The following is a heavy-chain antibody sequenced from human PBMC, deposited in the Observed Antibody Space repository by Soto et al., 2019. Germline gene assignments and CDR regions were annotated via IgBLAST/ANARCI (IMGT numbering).Heavy chain of an antibody. D-gene: IGHD2-2*01. J-gene: IGHJ5*02. CDR2: IIPILGIA. CDR3: ALGYCSSTSCYYMP. CDR1: GGTFSSYT. Sequence: SVKVSCKASGGTFSSYTISWVRQAPGQGLEWMERIIPILGIANYAQKYQGRVTITADKSTSTAYMELSSLRSEDTAVYYCALGYCSSTSCYYMPWGQGTLVTVSS. V-gene: IGHV1-69*02.